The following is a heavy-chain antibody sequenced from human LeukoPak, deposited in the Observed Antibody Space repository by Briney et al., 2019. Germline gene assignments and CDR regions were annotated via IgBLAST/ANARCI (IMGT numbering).Heavy chain of an antibody. CDR1: GGSISSYY. D-gene: IGHD3-3*01. J-gene: IGHJ4*02. V-gene: IGHV4-59*08. Sequence: SETLSLTCTVSGGSISSYYWSWIRRPPGKGLEWIGYIYYSGSTNYNPSLKSRVTISVDTSKNQFSLKLSSVTAADTAVYYCARRSDYFDYWGQGTLVTVSS. CDR2: IYYSGST. CDR3: ARRSDYFDY.